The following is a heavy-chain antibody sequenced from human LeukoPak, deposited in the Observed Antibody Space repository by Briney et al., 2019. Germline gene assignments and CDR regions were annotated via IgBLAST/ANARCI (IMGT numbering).Heavy chain of an antibody. V-gene: IGHV3-23*01. CDR1: GSGFTFRNAW. CDR3: AKDYPLPYYDFWSGYPSQNYGMDV. J-gene: IGHJ6*02. D-gene: IGHD3-3*01. Sequence: GGSLRLSCAASGSGFTFRNAWMSWVRQAPGKGLEWVSAISGSGGSTYYADSVKGRFTISRDNSKNTLYLQMNSLRAEDTAVYYCAKDYPLPYYDFWSGYPSQNYGMDVWGQGTTVTVSS. CDR2: ISGSGGST.